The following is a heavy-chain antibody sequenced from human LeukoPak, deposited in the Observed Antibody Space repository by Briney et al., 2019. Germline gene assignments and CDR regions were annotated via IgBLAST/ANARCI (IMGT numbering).Heavy chain of an antibody. Sequence: SETLSLTCTVSGGSISSGDYYWSWIRQPPGEGLEWIGYIYYSGSTYYNPSLKSRVTISVDTSKNQFSLKLSSVTAADTAVYYCAKDPKAWFGEFPDAFDIWGQGTMVTVSS. D-gene: IGHD3-10*01. CDR2: IYYSGST. CDR1: GGSISSGDYY. CDR3: AKDPKAWFGEFPDAFDI. V-gene: IGHV4-30-4*01. J-gene: IGHJ3*02.